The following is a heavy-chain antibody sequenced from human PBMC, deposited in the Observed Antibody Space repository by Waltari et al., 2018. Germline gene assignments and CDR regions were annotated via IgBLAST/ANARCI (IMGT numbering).Heavy chain of an antibody. CDR3: AREYSYGYFDY. CDR2: ISSSSSTI. Sequence: EVQLVESGGGLVQPGGSLRLSCAASGFTFSSYSMNWVRQAPGKGLEWVSYISSSSSTIYYADSVMGRFTISRDNAKNSLYLQMNSLRAEDTAVYYCAREYSYGYFDYWGQGTLVTVSS. J-gene: IGHJ4*02. CDR1: GFTFSSYS. V-gene: IGHV3-48*01. D-gene: IGHD5-18*01.